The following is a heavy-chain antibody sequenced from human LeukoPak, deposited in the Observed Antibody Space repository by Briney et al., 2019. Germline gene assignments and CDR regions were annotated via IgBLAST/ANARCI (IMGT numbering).Heavy chain of an antibody. D-gene: IGHD3-22*01. CDR3: ARWAPTDSSGYSTNFDY. J-gene: IGHJ4*02. CDR1: GYTFTSYD. CDR2: MNPNSGNT. V-gene: IGHV1-8*03. Sequence: RASVKVSCKASGYTFTSYDINWVRQATGQGLEWMGWMNPNSGNTGYAQKFQGRVTITRNTSISTAYMELSSLRSEDTAVYYRARWAPTDSSGYSTNFDYWGQGTLVTVSS.